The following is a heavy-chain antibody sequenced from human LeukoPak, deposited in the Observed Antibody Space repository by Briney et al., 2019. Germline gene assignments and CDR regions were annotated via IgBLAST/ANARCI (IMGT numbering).Heavy chain of an antibody. Sequence: ASVKVSCKASGYTFTSYYMHWVRQAPGQGLEWMGIINPSGGSTSYAQKFQGRVTMTRDMSTSTVYMELSSLRSEDTAVYYCARFYYDFTPWGSYFDYWGQGTLVTVSS. D-gene: IGHD3-22*01. J-gene: IGHJ4*02. CDR1: GYTFTSYY. CDR3: ARFYYDFTPWGSYFDY. CDR2: INPSGGST. V-gene: IGHV1-46*01.